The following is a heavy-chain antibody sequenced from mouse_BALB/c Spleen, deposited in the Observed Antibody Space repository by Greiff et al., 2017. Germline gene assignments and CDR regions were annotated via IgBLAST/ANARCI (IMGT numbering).Heavy chain of an antibody. CDR3: AKKNGPYYGLYYYAMDY. D-gene: IGHD2-10*01. CDR2: IWRGGST. J-gene: IGHJ4*01. CDR1: GFSLTSYG. V-gene: IGHV2-5-1*01. Sequence: QVQLKESGPSLVQPSQSLSITCTVSGFSLTSYGVHWVRQSPGKGLEWLGVIWRGGSTDYNAAFMSRLSITKDNSKSQVFFKMNSLQADDTAIYYAAKKNGPYYGLYYYAMDYWGQGTSVTVSA.